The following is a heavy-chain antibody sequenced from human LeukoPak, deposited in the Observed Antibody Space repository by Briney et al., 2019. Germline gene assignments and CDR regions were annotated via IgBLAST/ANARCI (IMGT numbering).Heavy chain of an antibody. CDR3: AVGPVDTAMVLDY. Sequence: GGSLRLSCAASGFTFSSYAMHWVRQAPGRGLEWVAVISYDGSNKYYADSVKGRFTISRDNSKNTLYLQMNSLRAEDTAVYYCAVGPVDTAMVLDYWGQGTLVTVSS. J-gene: IGHJ4*02. CDR1: GFTFSSYA. CDR2: ISYDGSNK. D-gene: IGHD5-18*01. V-gene: IGHV3-30-3*01.